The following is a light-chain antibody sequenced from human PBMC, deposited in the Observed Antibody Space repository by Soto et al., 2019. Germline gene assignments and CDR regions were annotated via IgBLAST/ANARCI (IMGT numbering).Light chain of an antibody. CDR2: GAS. V-gene: IGKV3-15*01. CDR1: QSVSSN. CDR3: QQHNNWPRT. J-gene: IGKJ1*01. Sequence: EIVMTHSPATLSVSPGERATLCCRASQSVSSNLAWYQQKPGQAPRLLIYGASTRDTGIPARFSGRGSGTEFTLPLSRLQSEDFQVYYCQQHNNWPRTFGQGTKVDIK.